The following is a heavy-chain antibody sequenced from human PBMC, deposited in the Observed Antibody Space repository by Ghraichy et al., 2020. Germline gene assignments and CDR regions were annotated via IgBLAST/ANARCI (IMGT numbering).Heavy chain of an antibody. J-gene: IGHJ3*02. CDR3: ARFSSSWHRDDAFDI. CDR2: ISSSSSYI. Sequence: GGSLRLSCAASGFTFSSYSMNWVRQAPGKGLEWVSSISSSSSYIYYADSVKGRFTISRDNAKNSLYLQMNSLRAEDTAVYYCARFSSSWHRDDAFDIWGQGTMVTVSS. V-gene: IGHV3-21*01. CDR1: GFTFSSYS. D-gene: IGHD6-13*01.